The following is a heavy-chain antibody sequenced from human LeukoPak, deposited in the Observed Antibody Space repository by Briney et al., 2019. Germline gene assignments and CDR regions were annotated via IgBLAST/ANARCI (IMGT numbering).Heavy chain of an antibody. J-gene: IGHJ5*02. V-gene: IGHV3-21*01. CDR3: ARGGIAVAGDDL. CDR1: GFTLSPYG. D-gene: IGHD6-19*01. CDR2: ISSSSTYI. Sequence: GGSLRLSCAASGFTLSPYGMDWVRQAPGKGLEWVSAISSSSTYIYYADSVKGRFNISRDNSKSTLFLQMNSLRVEDTAVYYWARGGIAVAGDDLWGQGTLVTVST.